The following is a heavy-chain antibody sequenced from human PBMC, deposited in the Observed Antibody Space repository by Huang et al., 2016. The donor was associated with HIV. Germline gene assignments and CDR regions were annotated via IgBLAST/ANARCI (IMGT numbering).Heavy chain of an antibody. CDR3: ARRGYSHDYGFEY. V-gene: IGHV5-51*03. J-gene: IGHJ4*02. D-gene: IGHD5-18*01. CDR2: IEPADAAA. Sequence: EVQLVQSGAEVKKPGESLKISCKVSGYSFSNYWIGWVRQMPGKGLEWMGIIEPADAAATYSPSFQGQVTIAVDKSTSTAYLRWSSLKASDTAIYYCARRGYSHDYGFEYWGQGTLVSVSS. CDR1: GYSFSNYW.